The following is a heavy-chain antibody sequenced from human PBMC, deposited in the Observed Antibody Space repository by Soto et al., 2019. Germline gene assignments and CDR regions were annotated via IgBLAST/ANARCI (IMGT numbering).Heavy chain of an antibody. V-gene: IGHV1-46*01. CDR1: GYTFTSYY. CDR2: INPSGGST. Sequence: GASVKVSCKASGYTFTSYYMHWVRQAPGQGLEWMGIINPSGGSTSYAQKFQGRVTMTRDTSTSTVYMELSSLRSEDTAVYYCAHRPSGWYLFDYWGQGTLVTVSS. CDR3: AHRPSGWYLFDY. D-gene: IGHD6-19*01. J-gene: IGHJ4*02.